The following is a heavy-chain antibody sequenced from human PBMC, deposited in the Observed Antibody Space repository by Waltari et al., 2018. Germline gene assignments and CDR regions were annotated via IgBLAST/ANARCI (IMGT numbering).Heavy chain of an antibody. Sequence: QVQLVQSGAEVKKPGASVKVSCKASGYTFTGYYMHWVRRAPGQGLEWMGLITPNRGGQNYAKKFKGRVTMTRDTSISTAYMELSRLRSDDTAVYYCARQYSGYDWYVNYWGQGTLVTVSS. CDR2: ITPNRGGQ. CDR1: GYTFTGYY. CDR3: ARQYSGYDWYVNY. D-gene: IGHD5-12*01. V-gene: IGHV1-2*06. J-gene: IGHJ4*02.